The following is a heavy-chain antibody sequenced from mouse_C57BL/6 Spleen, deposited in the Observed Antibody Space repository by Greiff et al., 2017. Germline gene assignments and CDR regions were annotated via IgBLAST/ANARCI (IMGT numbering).Heavy chain of an antibody. CDR3: ARYRSNWFAY. CDR2: IRNKANGYTT. D-gene: IGHD2-5*01. Sequence: EVQLVESGGGLVQPGGFTFIDYYMSWVRQPPGKALEWLGFIRNKANGYTTEYSASVKGRFTISRDNSQSILYLQMNALRAEDSATYYCARYRSNWFAYWGQGTLVTVSA. J-gene: IGHJ3*01. V-gene: IGHV7-3*01. CDR1: FTFIDYY.